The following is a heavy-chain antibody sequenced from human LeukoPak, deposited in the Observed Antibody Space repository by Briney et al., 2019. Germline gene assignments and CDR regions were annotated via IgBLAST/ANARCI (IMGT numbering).Heavy chain of an antibody. CDR3: ARGPRGCSSTSCTTNWFDP. J-gene: IGHJ5*02. CDR1: GGSLSSGGYS. Sequence: SQTLSLTCAVSGGSLSSGGYSWSWIRQPPGKGLEWIGYIYHSGSTYYNPSLKSRVTISVDRSKNQFSLKLSSVTAADTAVYYCARGPRGCSSTSCTTNWFDPWGQGTLVTVSS. V-gene: IGHV4-30-2*01. D-gene: IGHD2-2*01. CDR2: IYHSGST.